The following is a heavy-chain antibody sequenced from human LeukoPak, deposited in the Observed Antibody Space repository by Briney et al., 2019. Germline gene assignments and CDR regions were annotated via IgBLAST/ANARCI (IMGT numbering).Heavy chain of an antibody. CDR3: ARDGRAYSYGYDNWFDP. Sequence: SETQSLTCTVSGGSISSYYWSWIRQPAGKGLEGIGRIYTSGSTNYNPSLKSRVTMSVDTSKNPFSPKMSSVTAADAAVYYCARDGRAYSYGYDNWFDPWGQGTLVTVSS. J-gene: IGHJ5*02. CDR2: IYTSGST. V-gene: IGHV4-4*07. CDR1: GGSISSYY. D-gene: IGHD5-18*01.